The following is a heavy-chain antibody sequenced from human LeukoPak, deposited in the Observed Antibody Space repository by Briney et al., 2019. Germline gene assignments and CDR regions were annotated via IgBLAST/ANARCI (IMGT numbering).Heavy chain of an antibody. J-gene: IGHJ3*02. Sequence: PGGSLRLSCAASGFTFSSCSMNWVRQAPGKGLEWVSYISSSRSTIYYADSVKGRFTISRDNAKNSLYLQMNSLRAEDTAVYYCASKATYNIAFDIWGQGTMVTVSS. CDR2: ISSSRSTI. D-gene: IGHD5-24*01. CDR3: ASKATYNIAFDI. CDR1: GFTFSSCS. V-gene: IGHV3-48*01.